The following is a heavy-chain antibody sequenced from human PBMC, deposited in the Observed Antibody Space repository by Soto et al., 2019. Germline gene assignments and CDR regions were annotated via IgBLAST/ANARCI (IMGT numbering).Heavy chain of an antibody. CDR1: VGSIRRYY. CDR2: IYYSGST. V-gene: IGHV4-59*01. J-gene: IGHJ6*04. CDR3: ARQIMENSDYYYGMDV. Sequence: QVQLQEAGPGLVKPLETLSLTCTVSVGSIRRYYWSWIRQPPGKGLEWIAYIYYSGSTNYNPSLKSRVTISVDTSKNQFSLQLTSVTAADTAVYYCARQIMENSDYYYGMDVWGKVTTFTVSA. D-gene: IGHD3-16*01.